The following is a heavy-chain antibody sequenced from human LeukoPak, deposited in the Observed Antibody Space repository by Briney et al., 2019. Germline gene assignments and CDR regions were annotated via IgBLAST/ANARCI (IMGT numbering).Heavy chain of an antibody. CDR1: GYTFTSYG. J-gene: IGHJ4*02. D-gene: IGHD6-19*01. Sequence: ASVKVSCKASGYTFTSYGISWVRQAPGHGLEWMGWISPYNGNKNYAQKLQGRVTMTTDTSTSTAYMELRGLRSDDTAVYYCARGAVSSGWYSDDWGQGTLVTVSS. CDR2: ISPYNGNK. CDR3: ARGAVSSGWYSDD. V-gene: IGHV1-18*01.